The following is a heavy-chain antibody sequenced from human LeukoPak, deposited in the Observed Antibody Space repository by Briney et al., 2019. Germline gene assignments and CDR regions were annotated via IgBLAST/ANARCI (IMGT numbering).Heavy chain of an antibody. V-gene: IGHV1-2*02. CDR2: INPNSGGT. D-gene: IGHD3-10*01. Sequence: EASVKVSCKASGYTFTGYYMHWVRQAPGQGLERMGWINPNSGGTNYAQKFQGRVTMTRDTSISTAYMELSRLRSDDTAVYYCANVPLLWFGELLMGDYWGQGTLVTVSS. J-gene: IGHJ4*02. CDR3: ANVPLLWFGELLMGDY. CDR1: GYTFTGYY.